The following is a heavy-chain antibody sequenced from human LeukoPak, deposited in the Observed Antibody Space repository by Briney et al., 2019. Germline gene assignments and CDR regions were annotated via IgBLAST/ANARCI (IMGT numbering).Heavy chain of an antibody. CDR2: ISGDGGST. Sequence: GGSLRLSCAASGFTFSSYDMHWVRQAPGKGLEWVSLISGDGGSTYYADSVKGRFTISRDNSKNSLYLQMNSLRTEDTALYYCAKDISVVAATELSYFDYWGQGTLVTVSS. D-gene: IGHD6-13*01. J-gene: IGHJ4*02. V-gene: IGHV3-43*02. CDR3: AKDISVVAATELSYFDY. CDR1: GFTFSSYD.